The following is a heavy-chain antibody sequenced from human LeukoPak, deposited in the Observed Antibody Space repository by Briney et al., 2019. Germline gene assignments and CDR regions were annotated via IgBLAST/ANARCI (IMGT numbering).Heavy chain of an antibody. CDR1: GYTFTSYD. CDR3: ARAGGSGWFYYYYYMDV. Sequence: ASVKVSCKASGYTFTSYDINWVRQATGQGLEWMGWMNPNSGNTGYAQKFQGRVTITRNTSTSTAYMELSSLRSEDTAVYYCARAGGSGWFYYYYYMDVWGKGTTVTVSS. D-gene: IGHD6-19*01. CDR2: MNPNSGNT. V-gene: IGHV1-8*03. J-gene: IGHJ6*03.